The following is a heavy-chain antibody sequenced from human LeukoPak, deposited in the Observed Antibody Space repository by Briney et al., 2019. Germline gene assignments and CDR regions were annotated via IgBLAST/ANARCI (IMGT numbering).Heavy chain of an antibody. CDR3: ARTDYYGIFDY. J-gene: IGHJ4*02. CDR1: GFTFSRYG. V-gene: IGHV3-30*03. CDR2: ISYDGSKK. D-gene: IGHD3-10*01. Sequence: PGGSLRLSCAASGFTFSRYGMHWVRQAPGKGLEWVAVISYDGSKKSYADSVKGRFTISRDNSKNTLYLQMNSLRAEDTAVYYCARTDYYGIFDYWGQGTLVTVSS.